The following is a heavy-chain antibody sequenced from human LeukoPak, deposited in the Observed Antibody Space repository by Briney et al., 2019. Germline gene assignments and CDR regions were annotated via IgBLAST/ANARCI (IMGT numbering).Heavy chain of an antibody. J-gene: IGHJ4*02. CDR2: INHSGST. V-gene: IGHV4-34*01. CDR1: GVSFSGYY. Sequence: SETLSLTCAVYGVSFSGYYWSWIRQPPGKGLEWIGEINHSGSTNYNPSLKSRVTISVDTSKNQFSLKLSSVTAADTAVYYCARKATYYDFWCGYYKEDYYFDYWGQGTLVTVSS. CDR3: ARKATYYDFWCGYYKEDYYFDY. D-gene: IGHD3-3*01.